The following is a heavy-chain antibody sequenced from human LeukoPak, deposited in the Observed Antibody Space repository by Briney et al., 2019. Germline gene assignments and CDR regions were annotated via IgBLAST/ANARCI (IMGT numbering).Heavy chain of an antibody. CDR1: GGSISSSNYY. CDR2: IYDSGST. Sequence: SETLSLTGTVSGGSISSSNYYWGWIRQPPGKGLEWIGSIYDSGSTYYNSSLKSRVTISVDTSKNQFSLKLSSVTAADTAMYYCARHHPAWPFDYWGQGTLVTVSS. J-gene: IGHJ4*02. V-gene: IGHV4-39*01. CDR3: ARHHPAWPFDY.